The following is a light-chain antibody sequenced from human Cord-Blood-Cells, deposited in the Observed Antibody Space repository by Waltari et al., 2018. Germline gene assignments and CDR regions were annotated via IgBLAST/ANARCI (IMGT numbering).Light chain of an antibody. J-gene: IGKJ3*01. CDR1: QSVSSY. CDR2: DAS. Sequence: ELMLTHSPATLSLSPVYRATLSCRASQSVSSYLAWYHQKPGQAPMLLIYDASNRATGIPARFSGSGSGTDFTLTISSLEPEDFAVYYCQQRSNWPPIFTFGPGTKVDIK. V-gene: IGKV3-11*01. CDR3: QQRSNWPPIFT.